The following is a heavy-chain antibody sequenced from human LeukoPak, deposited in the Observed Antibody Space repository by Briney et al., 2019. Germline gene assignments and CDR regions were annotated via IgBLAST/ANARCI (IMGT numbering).Heavy chain of an antibody. CDR2: INHSGST. V-gene: IGHV4-34*01. CDR3: ASGVGYPKLVRGVIPDY. Sequence: SETLSLTCAVYGGSFSGYYWSWIRQPPGKGLEWIGEINHSGSTNYNPSLKSRVTISVDTSKNQFSLKLSSVTAADTAVYYCASGVGYPKLVRGVIPDYWGQGTLVTVSS. CDR1: GGSFSGYY. D-gene: IGHD3-10*01. J-gene: IGHJ4*02.